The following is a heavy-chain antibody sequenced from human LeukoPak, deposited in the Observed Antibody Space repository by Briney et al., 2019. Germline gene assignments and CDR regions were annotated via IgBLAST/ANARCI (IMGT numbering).Heavy chain of an antibody. D-gene: IGHD3-10*01. CDR3: AKDSEGVRGVSLFQR. V-gene: IGHV3-23*01. CDR1: GFTFSSYA. J-gene: IGHJ1*01. Sequence: SGRSLRLSCAASGFTFSSYAMHWVRQAPGKGLEWVSAISGSGGSTYYADSVKGRFTISRDNSKNTLYLQMNSLRAEDTAVYYCAKDSEGVRGVSLFQRWGQGTLVTVSS. CDR2: ISGSGGST.